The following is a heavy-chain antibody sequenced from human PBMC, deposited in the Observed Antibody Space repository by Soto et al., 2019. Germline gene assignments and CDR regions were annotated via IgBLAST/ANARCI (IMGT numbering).Heavy chain of an antibody. CDR3: ARHSYGTAKYCYGMDV. V-gene: IGHV1-69*12. D-gene: IGHD5-18*01. CDR1: GGTFSSYA. Sequence: QVQLVQSGAEVKKPGSSVKVSCKASGGTFSSYAISWVRQAPGQGLEWMGGIIPIFGTADYAQKFQGRVTIIADESTSTAYMELSSRRSEDTAVYYCARHSYGTAKYCYGMDVWGQGTTVTVSS. J-gene: IGHJ6*02. CDR2: IIPIFGTA.